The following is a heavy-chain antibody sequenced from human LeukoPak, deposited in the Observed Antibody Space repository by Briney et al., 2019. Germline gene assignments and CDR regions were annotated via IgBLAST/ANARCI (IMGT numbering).Heavy chain of an antibody. Sequence: PGGSLRLSCTASEFTFGDYAMSWVRQAPGKGLEWVGFIRSKAYGGTTEYAASVKGRFTISRDDSKSIAYLQMNSLKTEDTAVYYCTREGIAAAGLDYWGQGTLVTVSS. CDR2: IRSKAYGGTT. J-gene: IGHJ4*02. D-gene: IGHD6-13*01. CDR1: EFTFGDYA. CDR3: TREGIAAAGLDY. V-gene: IGHV3-49*04.